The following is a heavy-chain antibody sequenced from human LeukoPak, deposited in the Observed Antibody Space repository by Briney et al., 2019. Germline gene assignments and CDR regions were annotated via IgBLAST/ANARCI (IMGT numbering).Heavy chain of an antibody. CDR2: IKEDGSET. CDR3: ARLYSTGCYGGPDY. Sequence: PGGSLRLSCEGSGFSFSSHWMSWVRQAPGKGLEWVANIKEDGSETYYVDSLKGRFTISRDNARNSLYLQMSSLRGEDTAVYFCARLYSTGCYGGPDYWGQGTLVAVSS. D-gene: IGHD6-19*01. V-gene: IGHV3-7*01. CDR1: GFSFSSHW. J-gene: IGHJ4*02.